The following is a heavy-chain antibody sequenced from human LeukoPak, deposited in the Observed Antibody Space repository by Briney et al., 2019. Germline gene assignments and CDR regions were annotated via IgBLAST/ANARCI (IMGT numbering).Heavy chain of an antibody. D-gene: IGHD6-19*01. Sequence: GGSLRLSCSASGFTFSSYAMHWVRQAPGKGLEDVSAISSNGGSTYYADSVKGRFTISRDNSKNTLYLQMGSLRAEDTAVYYCVKGSGHQYNWFDPWGQGTLVTVSS. CDR1: GFTFSSYA. CDR3: VKGSGHQYNWFDP. V-gene: IGHV3-64D*06. J-gene: IGHJ5*02. CDR2: ISSNGGST.